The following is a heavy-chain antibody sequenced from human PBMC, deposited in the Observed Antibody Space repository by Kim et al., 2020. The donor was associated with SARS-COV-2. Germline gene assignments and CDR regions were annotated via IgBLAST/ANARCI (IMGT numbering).Heavy chain of an antibody. Sequence: LKSRVTISVGTSKNQFSLKLSSVTAADTAVYYCARRTYSSSWYSGYFDYWGQGTLVTVSS. CDR3: ARRTYSSSWYSGYFDY. J-gene: IGHJ4*02. V-gene: IGHV4-59*08. D-gene: IGHD6-13*01.